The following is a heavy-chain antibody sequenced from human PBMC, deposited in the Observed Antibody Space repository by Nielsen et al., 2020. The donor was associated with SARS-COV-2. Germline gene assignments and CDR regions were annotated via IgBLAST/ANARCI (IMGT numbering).Heavy chain of an antibody. CDR3: ARGHLVVVPSPILGLGPFFYSFYLDV. CDR2: IHHTGGT. J-gene: IGHJ6*03. V-gene: IGHV4-34*01. CDR1: GGSLSGSY. D-gene: IGHD2-2*02. Sequence: SETLSLTCAVYGGSLSGSYWSWIRQSPGKGLQWIGEIHHTGGTNFNQSLTSRVTLSMDKSRRQFSLRLASVSAADTAVYFCARGHLVVVPSPILGLGPFFYSFYLDVWGKGTTVIVSS.